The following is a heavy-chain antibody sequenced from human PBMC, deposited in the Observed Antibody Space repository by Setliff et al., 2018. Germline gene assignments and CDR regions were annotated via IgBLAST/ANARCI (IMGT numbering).Heavy chain of an antibody. Sequence: ASVKVSCKASGYTFTGYYMHWVRQAPGQGLEWMGWINPNSGGTNYSQKFQGRVTVTSDTSISTAYLTLTSLRSDDTAIYYCARLSASVVSPVDHWGQGTLVTVSS. CDR2: INPNSGGT. V-gene: IGHV1-2*02. CDR1: GYTFTGYY. CDR3: ARLSASVVSPVDH. J-gene: IGHJ4*02.